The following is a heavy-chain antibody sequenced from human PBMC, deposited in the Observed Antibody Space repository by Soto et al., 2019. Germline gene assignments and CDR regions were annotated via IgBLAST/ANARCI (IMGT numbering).Heavy chain of an antibody. J-gene: IGHJ5*02. CDR2: IFYTGST. CDR3: ARESRVIPTQNWFDP. D-gene: IGHD3-16*02. V-gene: IGHV4-59*01. Sequence: ETLSLTCTVSGGSINDYYWSWIRQPPGKGLEWIGQIFYTGSTNYNPSLKSRVTISVDRSKNQFSLRLRSVTAADTAVYYCARESRVIPTQNWFDPWGQGTLVTVSS. CDR1: GGSINDYY.